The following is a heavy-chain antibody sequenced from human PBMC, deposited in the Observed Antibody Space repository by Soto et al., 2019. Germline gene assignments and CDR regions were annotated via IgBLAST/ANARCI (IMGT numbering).Heavy chain of an antibody. J-gene: IGHJ6*02. CDR3: ARDPDYYDSSGCV. Sequence: ASVKVSCKASGGTFSSYAISWVRQAPGQGLEWMGGVIPIFGTANYAQKFQGRVTITADESTSTAYMELSSLRSEDTAVYYCARDPDYYDSSGCVWGQGTTVTVSS. D-gene: IGHD3-22*01. CDR1: GGTFSSYA. CDR2: VIPIFGTA. V-gene: IGHV1-69*13.